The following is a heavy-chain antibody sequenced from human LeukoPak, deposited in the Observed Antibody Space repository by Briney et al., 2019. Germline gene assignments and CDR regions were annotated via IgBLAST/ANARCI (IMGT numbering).Heavy chain of an antibody. V-gene: IGHV1-8*01. D-gene: IGHD5-18*01. Sequence: ASVKVPCKASGYTFTSYDITWVRQATGQGLEWMGWMNPNSGNTGYAQKFQGRVTMTRNTSISTAYMELSSLRSEDTAVYYCVRNVDTAMDPWGQGTLVTVSS. CDR2: MNPNSGNT. J-gene: IGHJ5*02. CDR1: GYTFTSYD. CDR3: VRNVDTAMDP.